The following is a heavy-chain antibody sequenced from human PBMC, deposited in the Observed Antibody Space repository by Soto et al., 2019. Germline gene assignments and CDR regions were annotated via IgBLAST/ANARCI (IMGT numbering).Heavy chain of an antibody. Sequence: SETLSLTCAVYGGSFSGYYWSWIRQPPGKGLEWIGEINHSGRTNYNPSLKSRVTISIDTSKNQFSLKLSSVTAADTAVYYCARGASAHRSDIVVVVAAYPYFDYWGQGTLVTVSS. CDR1: GGSFSGYY. D-gene: IGHD2-15*01. CDR2: INHSGRT. V-gene: IGHV4-34*01. J-gene: IGHJ4*02. CDR3: ARGASAHRSDIVVVVAAYPYFDY.